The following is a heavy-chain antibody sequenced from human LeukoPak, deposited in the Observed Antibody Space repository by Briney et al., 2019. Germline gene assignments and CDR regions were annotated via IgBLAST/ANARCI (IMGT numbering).Heavy chain of an antibody. CDR3: ARVGPPRYSGHNWFDP. CDR1: GGSFSGYY. Sequence: SETLSLTCAVYGGSFSGYYWSWIRQPPGKGLEWIGEINHSGSTNYNPSLKSRVTISVDTSKNQFSLKLSSVTAADTAVYYCARVGPPRYSGHNWFDPWGQGTLVTVSS. CDR2: INHSGST. V-gene: IGHV4-34*01. D-gene: IGHD1-26*01. J-gene: IGHJ5*02.